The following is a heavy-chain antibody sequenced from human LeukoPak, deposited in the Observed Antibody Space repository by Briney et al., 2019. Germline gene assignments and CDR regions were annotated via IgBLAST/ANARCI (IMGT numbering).Heavy chain of an antibody. J-gene: IGHJ4*02. V-gene: IGHV4-39*01. CDR2: VYYTGST. D-gene: IGHD3-22*01. CDR1: GTSIRSSSMY. CDR3: ARHVAQYYDSSGYPDF. Sequence: SETLSLTCTVSGTSIRSSSMYWGWIRQPPGTGLEWLGTVYYTGSTFLNPSLRRRVSIPVDTSKNQFSLRLTSVTAADTAIYYCARHVAQYYDSSGYPDFWGQGTLVTVSS.